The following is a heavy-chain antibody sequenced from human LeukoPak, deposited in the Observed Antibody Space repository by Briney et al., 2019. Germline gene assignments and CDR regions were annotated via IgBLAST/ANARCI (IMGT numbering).Heavy chain of an antibody. Sequence: GVSLRLSCVASGVIFSSYSMNWVRQAPGKGLEWVSYISSSSGTISYADSVKGRFTISRDNAKSSLYLQMNSLRAEDTAVYYCARGQGSDYWGQGTLVTVSS. CDR3: ARGQGSDY. D-gene: IGHD6-6*01. CDR1: GVIFSSYS. J-gene: IGHJ4*02. V-gene: IGHV3-48*01. CDR2: ISSSSGTI.